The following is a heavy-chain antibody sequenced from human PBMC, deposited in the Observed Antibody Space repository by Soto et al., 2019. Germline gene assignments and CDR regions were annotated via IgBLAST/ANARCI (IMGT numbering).Heavy chain of an antibody. CDR2: ISSSSSYI. V-gene: IGHV3-21*01. J-gene: IGHJ4*02. Sequence: GGSLRLSCAASGFTFSSYSMNWVRQAPGKGLEWVSSISSSSSYIYYADSVKGRFTISRDNAKNSLYLQMNSLRAEDTAVYYCARALAGEHYYGSGNSFDDWGQGTLVTVSS. CDR1: GFTFSSYS. CDR3: ARALAGEHYYGSGNSFDD. D-gene: IGHD3-10*01.